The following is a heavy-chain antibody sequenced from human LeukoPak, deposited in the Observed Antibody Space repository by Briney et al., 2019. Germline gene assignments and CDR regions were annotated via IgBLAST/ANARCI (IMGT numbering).Heavy chain of an antibody. CDR2: ISACNGNT. Sequence: ASVKVSCKASGYTFINYAIGWVRQAPGQGLEWMGWISACNGNTNYAQKLQGRVTMTTDTSTSTVYVELRSLRSDDTAVYYCARDHAYDSGIPFDYWGQGTLVTVSS. CDR1: GYTFINYA. D-gene: IGHD3-22*01. CDR3: ARDHAYDSGIPFDY. J-gene: IGHJ4*02. V-gene: IGHV1-18*04.